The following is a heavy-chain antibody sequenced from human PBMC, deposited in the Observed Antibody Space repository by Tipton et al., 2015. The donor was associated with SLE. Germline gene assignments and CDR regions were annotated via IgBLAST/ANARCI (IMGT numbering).Heavy chain of an antibody. D-gene: IGHD1-26*01. J-gene: IGHJ2*01. CDR1: GGSISSYY. CDR2: IYTSGST. V-gene: IGHV4-4*09. CDR3: ARLRGAWYFDL. Sequence: TLSLTCTVSGGSISSYYWSWIRQPPGKGLEWIGYIYTSGSTNYNPSLKSRVTISVDTSKNQFSLKLSSVTAADTAVYYCARLRGAWYFDLWGRGTLVTVSS.